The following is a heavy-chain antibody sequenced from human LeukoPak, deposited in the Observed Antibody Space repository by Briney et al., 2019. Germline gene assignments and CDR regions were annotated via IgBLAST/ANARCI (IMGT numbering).Heavy chain of an antibody. CDR1: GFTFSNYD. CDR3: ARDRGGSSDAFDI. D-gene: IGHD2-2*01. Sequence: HTGGSLRLSCAASGFTFSNYDMHWVRQARGKGLEWVAVIWYGGGIKYYGDSVKGRFTISRDISKNTLYLQMNSLRAEDTAVYYCARDRGGSSDAFDIWGQGTMVTVSS. CDR2: IWYGGGIK. J-gene: IGHJ3*02. V-gene: IGHV3-33*01.